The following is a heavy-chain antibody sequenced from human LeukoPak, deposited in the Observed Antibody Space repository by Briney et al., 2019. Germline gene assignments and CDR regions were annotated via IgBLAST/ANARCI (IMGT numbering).Heavy chain of an antibody. V-gene: IGHV1-69*06. CDR3: ARDGIYYDSSGPGDY. J-gene: IGHJ4*02. Sequence: SVKVSCKASGGTFSSYAISWVRQAPGQGLEWMGGIIPIFGTANYAQKFQGRVTITADKSTSTAYMELRSLRSDDTAVYYCARDGIYYDSSGPGDYWGQGTLVTVSS. D-gene: IGHD3-22*01. CDR1: GGTFSSYA. CDR2: IIPIFGTA.